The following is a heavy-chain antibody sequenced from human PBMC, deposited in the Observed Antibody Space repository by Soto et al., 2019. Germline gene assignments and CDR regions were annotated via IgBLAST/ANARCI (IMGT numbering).Heavy chain of an antibody. J-gene: IGHJ4*02. CDR2: IYHSGST. CDR1: GGSISSGGYS. Sequence: SETLSLTCAVSGGSISSGGYSWSWIRQPPGKGLEWIGYIYHSGSTYYNPSLKSRVTISVDRSKNQFSLKLSSVTAADTAVYYCARDPGYDSSGYYSDYWGQGTLVTVSS. V-gene: IGHV4-30-2*01. CDR3: ARDPGYDSSGYYSDY. D-gene: IGHD3-22*01.